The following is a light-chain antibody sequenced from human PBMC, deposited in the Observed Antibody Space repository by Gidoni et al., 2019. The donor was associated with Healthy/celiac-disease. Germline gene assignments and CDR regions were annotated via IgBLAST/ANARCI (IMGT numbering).Light chain of an antibody. V-gene: IGKV3-15*01. CDR3: QQYNNWPPLT. CDR1: QSVSSN. Sequence: EIVMTQSPATLSVSPGERATLACSASQSVSSNLALYQQQPGQAPRLLIYGASTRATGIPARFSGSGSGTEFTLTISSLQSEDFAVYYCQQYNNWPPLTFGGGTKVEIK. J-gene: IGKJ4*01. CDR2: GAS.